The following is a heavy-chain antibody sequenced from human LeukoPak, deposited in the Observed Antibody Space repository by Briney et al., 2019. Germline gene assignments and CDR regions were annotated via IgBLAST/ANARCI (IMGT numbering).Heavy chain of an antibody. V-gene: IGHV3-74*03. D-gene: IGHD3-22*01. Sequence: GGSLRLSFAASGFTFINYWINWFRQAPGKGLVWVSRIDNAGSITTYADSVKGRFTISRDNAENTLYLQMNSLRVEDTAVYYCVRSAFHAGSGNYYDYWGQGTLVTVSS. CDR3: VRSAFHAGSGNYYDY. CDR1: GFTFINYW. J-gene: IGHJ4*02. CDR2: IDNAGSIT.